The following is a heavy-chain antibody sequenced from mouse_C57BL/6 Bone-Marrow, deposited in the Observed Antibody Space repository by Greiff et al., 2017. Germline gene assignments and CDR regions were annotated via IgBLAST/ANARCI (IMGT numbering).Heavy chain of an antibody. V-gene: IGHV5-12*01. Sequence: LQQSGGGLVQPGGSLKLSCAASGFTFSDYSMYWVRQTPEKRLEWVAYISNGGGSTYYPDTVKGRFTISRDNAKNTLYLQMSRLKSADTAMYYCARHLYAMDYWGQGTSVTVSS. CDR1: GFTFSDYS. CDR3: ARHLYAMDY. CDR2: ISNGGGST. J-gene: IGHJ4*01.